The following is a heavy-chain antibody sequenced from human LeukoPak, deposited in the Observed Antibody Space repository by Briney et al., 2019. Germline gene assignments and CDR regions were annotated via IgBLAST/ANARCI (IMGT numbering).Heavy chain of an antibody. J-gene: IGHJ5*02. CDR1: GGTFSSYA. Sequence: GSSVKVSCKASGGTFSSYAISWVRQAPGQGLEWMGGIIPIFGTANYAQKFQGRVTITADESTSTAYMELSSLRSEDTAVYYCARGVVVVPAARDRWFDPWGQGTLVTVSS. D-gene: IGHD2-2*01. V-gene: IGHV1-69*01. CDR2: IIPIFGTA. CDR3: ARGVVVVPAARDRWFDP.